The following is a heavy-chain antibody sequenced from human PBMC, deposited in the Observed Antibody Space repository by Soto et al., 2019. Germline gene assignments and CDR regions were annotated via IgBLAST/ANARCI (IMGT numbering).Heavy chain of an antibody. CDR1: GFTFSNAW. J-gene: IGHJ4*02. CDR3: RGVAFEY. CDR2: IKSKTDGGTT. Sequence: EVQLLESGGGLVKPGGSLRLSCAASGFTFSNAWMSWVRQAPGKGLEWVGRIKSKTDGGTTDYAAPVKGRFTISRDDSKNTLYLKMNRQKTEDTAVYCCRGVAFEYWGQGTLVTVSS. V-gene: IGHV3-15*01. D-gene: IGHD3-10*01.